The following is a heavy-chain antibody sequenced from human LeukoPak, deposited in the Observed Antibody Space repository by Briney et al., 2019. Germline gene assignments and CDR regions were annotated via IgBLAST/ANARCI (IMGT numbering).Heavy chain of an antibody. D-gene: IGHD6-19*01. CDR1: GFTFSSYA. CDR2: ISYDGSNK. V-gene: IGHV3-30-3*01. Sequence: HPGRSLRLSCAASGFTFSSYAMHWVRQAPGKGLEWVAVISYDGSNKYYADSVKGRFTISSDNSKNTLYLQMNSLRAEDTAVYYCARESGSGFDYWGQGTLVTVSS. CDR3: ARESGSGFDY. J-gene: IGHJ4*02.